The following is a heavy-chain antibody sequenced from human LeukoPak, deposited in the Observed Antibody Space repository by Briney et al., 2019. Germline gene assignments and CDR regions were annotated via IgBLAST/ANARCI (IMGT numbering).Heavy chain of an antibody. V-gene: IGHV4-34*01. Sequence: PSETLSLTCAVYGGSFSGYYWSWIRQPPGKGLEWIGEINHSGSTNYNPSLKSRVTISVDTSKNQFSLKLSSVTAADTAVYYCARLYRRGRYCSSTSCYHWFDPWGQGTLVTVSS. J-gene: IGHJ5*02. CDR3: ARLYRRGRYCSSTSCYHWFDP. CDR1: GGSFSGYY. CDR2: INHSGST. D-gene: IGHD2-2*01.